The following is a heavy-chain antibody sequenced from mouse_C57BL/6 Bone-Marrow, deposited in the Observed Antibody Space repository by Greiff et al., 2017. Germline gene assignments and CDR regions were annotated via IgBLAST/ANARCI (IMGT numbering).Heavy chain of an antibody. CDR3: ARGGCYGSSHWYFDV. V-gene: IGHV5-16*01. CDR2: INYDGSST. CDR1: GFTFSDYY. D-gene: IGHD1-1*01. Sequence: DVKLVESEGGLVQPGSSMKLSCTASGFTFSDYYMAWVRQVPEKGLEWVANINYDGSSTYYLDSLKSRFIISRDNAKNILYLQMSSLKSEDTATYYCARGGCYGSSHWYFDVWGTGTTVTVSS. J-gene: IGHJ1*03.